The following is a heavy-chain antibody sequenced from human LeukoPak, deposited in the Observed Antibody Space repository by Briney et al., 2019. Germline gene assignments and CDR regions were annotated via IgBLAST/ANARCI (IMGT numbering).Heavy chain of an antibody. CDR2: INPSGGST. CDR1: GYTFTSYY. CDR3: ASTVLATDAFDI. J-gene: IGHJ3*02. D-gene: IGHD4-17*01. Sequence: ASVKVSCKASGYTFTSYYTHWVRQAPGQGLEWMGIINPSGGSTSYAQKFQGRVTMTRDTSTSTVYMELSSLRSEDTAVYYCASTVLATDAFDIWGQGTMVTVSS. V-gene: IGHV1-46*01.